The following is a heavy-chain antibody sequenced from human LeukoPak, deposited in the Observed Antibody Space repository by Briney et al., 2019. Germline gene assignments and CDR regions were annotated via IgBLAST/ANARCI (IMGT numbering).Heavy chain of an antibody. CDR1: GFTFSDYY. Sequence: PGGSLRLSCVASGFTFSDYYMTWIRQAPGKGLEWVSYITSGYTTYYADSVRGRFTITRVNAKTSLYLQMNSLRDEDTAVYYCARDLGPHSSSPNSGAFDIWGQGTMVTVSS. CDR2: ITSGYTT. CDR3: ARDLGPHSSSPNSGAFDI. J-gene: IGHJ3*02. V-gene: IGHV3-11*04. D-gene: IGHD6-6*01.